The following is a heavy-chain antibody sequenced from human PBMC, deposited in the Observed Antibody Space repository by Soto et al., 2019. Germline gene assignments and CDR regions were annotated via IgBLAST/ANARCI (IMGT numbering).Heavy chain of an antibody. Sequence: GGSLRLSCAASGFTFSSYGMHWVRQAPGKGLEWVAVISYDGSNKYYADSVKGRFTISRDNSKNTLYLQMNSLRAEDTAVYYCAKDTHLYCSSTSCYTKYNWYFDLWGRGNLVTVSS. J-gene: IGHJ2*01. CDR2: ISYDGSNK. V-gene: IGHV3-30*18. CDR3: AKDTHLYCSSTSCYTKYNWYFDL. CDR1: GFTFSSYG. D-gene: IGHD2-2*02.